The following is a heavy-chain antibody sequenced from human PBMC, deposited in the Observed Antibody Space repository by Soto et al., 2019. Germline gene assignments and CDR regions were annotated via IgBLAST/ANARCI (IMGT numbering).Heavy chain of an antibody. D-gene: IGHD6-19*01. J-gene: IGHJ1*01. CDR1: DDSMSRSNFY. V-gene: IGHV4-39*01. CDR2: LHYGGST. CDR3: SRRDGAVAGTEH. Sequence: QLQLQESGPGLVKPSETLSLTCTVPDDSMSRSNFYWGWIRQPPGKGLEWIGSLHYGGSTYSNPPLKGRVTISADTSKNQLSLKLRSVTATATAVYYCSRRDGAVAGTEHWGQGARVIVSS.